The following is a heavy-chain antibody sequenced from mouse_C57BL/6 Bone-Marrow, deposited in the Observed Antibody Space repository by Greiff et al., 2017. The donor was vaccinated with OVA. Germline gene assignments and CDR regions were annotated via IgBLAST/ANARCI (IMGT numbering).Heavy chain of an antibody. V-gene: IGHV1-47*01. J-gene: IGHJ4*01. D-gene: IGHD1-1*01. Sequence: VQRVESGAELVKPGASVKMSCKASGYTFTTYPIEWMKQNHGKSLEWIGNFHPYNDDTKYNEKFKGKATLTVEKSSSTVYLELSRLTSDDSAVYYCARGDYYGSSYDYAMDYWGQGTSVTVSS. CDR2: FHPYNDDT. CDR3: ARGDYYGSSYDYAMDY. CDR1: GYTFTTYP.